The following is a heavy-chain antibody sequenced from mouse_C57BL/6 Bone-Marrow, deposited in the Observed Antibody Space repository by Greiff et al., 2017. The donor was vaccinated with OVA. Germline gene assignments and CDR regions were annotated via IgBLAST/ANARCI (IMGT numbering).Heavy chain of an antibody. CDR1: GYTFTDYY. D-gene: IGHD1-1*01. V-gene: IGHV1-19*01. CDR3: ARSGTVVATGAMDY. Sequence: EVKLQESGPVLVKPGASVKMSCKASGYTFTDYYMNWVKQSHGKSLEWIGVINPYNGGTSYNQKFKGKATLTVDKSSSTAYMELNSLTSEDSAVYYCARSGTVVATGAMDYWGQGTSVTVSS. J-gene: IGHJ4*01. CDR2: INPYNGGT.